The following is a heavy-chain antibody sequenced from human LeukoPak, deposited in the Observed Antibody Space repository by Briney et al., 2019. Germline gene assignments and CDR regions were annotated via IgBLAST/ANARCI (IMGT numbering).Heavy chain of an antibody. V-gene: IGHV3-74*01. J-gene: IGHJ4*02. CDR2: INSDGSST. D-gene: IGHD4-23*01. CDR3: ARGFKYGGNSNMDY. CDR1: GFTFSSYW. Sequence: GGSPRLSCAASGFTFSSYWMHWVRQAPGKGLGWVSRINSDGSSTSYADSVKGRFTISRDNAKNTLYLQMNSLRAEDTAVYYCARGFKYGGNSNMDYWGQGTLVTVSS.